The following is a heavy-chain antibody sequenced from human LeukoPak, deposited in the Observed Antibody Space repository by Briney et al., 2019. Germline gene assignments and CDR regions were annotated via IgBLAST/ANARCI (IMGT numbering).Heavy chain of an antibody. J-gene: IGHJ3*02. V-gene: IGHV1-69*05. D-gene: IGHD2-2*01. CDR1: GGTFSSYA. CDR2: IIPIFDTA. Sequence: SVKVSCKASGGTFSSYAISWVRQAPGQGLEWMGGIIPIFDTANYAQKFQGRVTITTDESTSTAYMELSSLRSEATAVYYCARRLVPAAITAFDIWGQGTMVTVSS. CDR3: ARRLVPAAITAFDI.